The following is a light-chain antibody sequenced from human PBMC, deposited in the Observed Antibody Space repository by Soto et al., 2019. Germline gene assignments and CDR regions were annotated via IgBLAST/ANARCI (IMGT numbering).Light chain of an antibody. CDR2: DAS. V-gene: IGKV3-11*01. J-gene: IGKJ5*01. Sequence: PGARATLSCKASQSVSSYLAWYQQKPGQAPRLLIYDASNRATGIPARFSGSGSGTDFTLTISSLEPEDFAVYYCQQRSNWLPITFGQGRRLEI. CDR1: QSVSSY. CDR3: QQRSNWLPIT.